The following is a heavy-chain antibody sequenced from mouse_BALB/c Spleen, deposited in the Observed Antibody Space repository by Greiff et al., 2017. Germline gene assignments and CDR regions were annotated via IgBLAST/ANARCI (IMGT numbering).Heavy chain of an antibody. CDR1: GYTFTSYW. J-gene: IGHJ4*01. V-gene: IGHV1-69*02. CDR3: TSELYYAMDY. Sequence: QVQLKQPGAELVRPGASVKLSCKASGYTFTSYWINWVKQRPGQGLEWIGNIYPSDSYTNYNQKFKDKATLTVDKSSSTAYMQLSSPTSEDSAVYYCTSELYYAMDYWGQGTSVTVSS. CDR2: IYPSDSYT.